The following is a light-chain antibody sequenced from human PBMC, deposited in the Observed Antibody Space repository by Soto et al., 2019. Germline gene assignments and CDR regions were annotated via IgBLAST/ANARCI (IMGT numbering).Light chain of an antibody. J-gene: IGKJ4*01. CDR3: QQYNNWPLT. V-gene: IGKV3-15*01. CDR2: DAS. CDR1: QSVSTN. Sequence: EILMTQSPASLSVSPGENATLSCRASQSVSTNLVWYQQKPGQTPRLLIYDASTRATGIPARFSGSGSGTEFTLTISSLQSEDFAVYYCQQYNNWPLTFGGGTKVDIK.